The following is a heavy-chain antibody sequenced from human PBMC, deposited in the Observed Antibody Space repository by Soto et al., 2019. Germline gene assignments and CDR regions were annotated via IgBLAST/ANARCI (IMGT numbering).Heavy chain of an antibody. CDR3: AGEVGGTGLHF. J-gene: IGHJ4*02. D-gene: IGHD3-9*01. Sequence: QVQLVQSGAEVKKPGSSVKVSCRTSGGNFKNYGFSWVRQAPGQGLGWMGGLIPMFGVANYGQIFQGRLTITADESTSTAYMELSSLKSEDTAVYYCAGEVGGTGLHFWGQGTLVTVSS. V-gene: IGHV1-69*12. CDR1: GGNFKNYG. CDR2: LIPMFGVA.